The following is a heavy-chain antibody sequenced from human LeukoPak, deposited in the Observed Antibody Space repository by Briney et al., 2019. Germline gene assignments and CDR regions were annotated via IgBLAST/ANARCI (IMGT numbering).Heavy chain of an antibody. V-gene: IGHV4-59*08. J-gene: IGHJ4*02. CDR2: IYYSGST. CDR3: ARHDSNYYYFDY. CDR1: SGSISSYY. Sequence: SETLSLTCTVSSGSISSYYWSWIRQPPGKGLEWIGYIYYSGSTNYNPSLKSRVTISVDTSKNQFSLKLSSVTAADTAVYYCARHDSNYYYFDYWGQGTLVTVSS. D-gene: IGHD4-11*01.